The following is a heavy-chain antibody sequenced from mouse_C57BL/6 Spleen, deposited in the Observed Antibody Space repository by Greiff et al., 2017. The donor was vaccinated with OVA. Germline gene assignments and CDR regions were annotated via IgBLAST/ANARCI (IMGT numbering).Heavy chain of an antibody. CDR2: IYPGDGDT. Sequence: LQESGPELVKPGASVKISCKASGYAFSSSWMNWVKQRPGKGLEWIGRIYPGDGDTNYNGKFKGKATLTADKSSSTAYMQLSSLTSEDSAVYFCARDYYSNYVDYWGQGTTLTVSS. D-gene: IGHD2-5*01. J-gene: IGHJ2*01. V-gene: IGHV1-82*01. CDR3: ARDYYSNYVDY. CDR1: GYAFSSSW.